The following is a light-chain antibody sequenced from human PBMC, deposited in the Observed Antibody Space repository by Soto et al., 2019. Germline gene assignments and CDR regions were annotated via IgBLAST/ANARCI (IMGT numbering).Light chain of an antibody. Sequence: EIVLTQSPATLSLSPGERATLSCRTSQSVSNFFVWYQQKRGQAPRLLIYDASKRATGIPARFSGSGSGTDFTLTISSLEPEDFAVYYCQQRLNWPLTFGGGTTVEIK. J-gene: IGKJ4*01. V-gene: IGKV3-11*01. CDR3: QQRLNWPLT. CDR2: DAS. CDR1: QSVSNF.